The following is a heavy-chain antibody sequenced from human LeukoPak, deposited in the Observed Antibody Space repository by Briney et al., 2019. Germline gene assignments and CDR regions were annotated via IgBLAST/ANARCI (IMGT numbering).Heavy chain of an antibody. D-gene: IGHD6-6*01. J-gene: IGHJ5*02. CDR3: ARHAYSSSPINWFDP. CDR2: IYYSGST. Sequence: PSETLSLTCTVSGGSISSSSYYWGWIRQLPGKGLEWIGSIYYSGSTYYNPSLKSRVTISVDTSKNQFSLKLSSVTAADTAVYYCARHAYSSSPINWFDPWGQGTLVTVSS. V-gene: IGHV4-39*01. CDR1: GGSISSSSYY.